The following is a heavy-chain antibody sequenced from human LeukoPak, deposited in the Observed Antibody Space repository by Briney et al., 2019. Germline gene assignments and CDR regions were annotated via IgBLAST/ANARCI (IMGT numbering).Heavy chain of an antibody. CDR1: GGSISSYY. Sequence: PSETLSLTCTVSGGSISSYYWSWIRQPPGKGLEWIGYIYYSGTTNYNPSLKSRVIISVDTSKNQFSLKLSPVIAADTAVYYCARVGVDYSGNIIKYYFDYWGQGTLVTVSS. CDR2: IYYSGTT. CDR3: ARVGVDYSGNIIKYYFDY. V-gene: IGHV4-59*01. D-gene: IGHD4-23*01. J-gene: IGHJ4*02.